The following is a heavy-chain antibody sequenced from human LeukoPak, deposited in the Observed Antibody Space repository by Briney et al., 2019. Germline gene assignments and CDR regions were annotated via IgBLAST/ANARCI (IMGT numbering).Heavy chain of an antibody. CDR3: AKDRGRGYNYGYPAWGCDY. D-gene: IGHD5-18*01. CDR2: IRYDGSNK. Sequence: GGSLRLSCAASGFTFSSYGMHWVRQAPGKGLEWVAFIRYDGSNKYYADSVNGRFTISRENSKNTLYLQMNSLRAEDTAVYYCAKDRGRGYNYGYPAWGCDYWGQGTLVTVSS. V-gene: IGHV3-30*02. CDR1: GFTFSSYG. J-gene: IGHJ4*02.